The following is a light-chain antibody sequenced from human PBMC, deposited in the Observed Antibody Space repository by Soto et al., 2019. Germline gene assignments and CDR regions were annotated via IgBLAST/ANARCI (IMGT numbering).Light chain of an antibody. J-gene: IGKJ2*01. CDR2: DAS. V-gene: IGKV3-11*01. Sequence: EIVLTQSPATLSLSPGERATLSCRASQSVSSYLAWYQQKPGQAPRLLIYDASNRATGIPARFSGSGSGTDFTVSISSVEVGDLAVYYCQQRSYWPLTFGQGTKLEIK. CDR1: QSVSSY. CDR3: QQRSYWPLT.